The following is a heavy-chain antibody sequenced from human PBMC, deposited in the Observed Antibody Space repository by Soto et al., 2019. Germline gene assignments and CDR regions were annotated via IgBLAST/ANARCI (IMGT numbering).Heavy chain of an antibody. CDR3: ARTTTYYDYIWGSYRPKDFDF. D-gene: IGHD3-16*02. Sequence: QVLQQESGPGLVKPSQTLSLTCTVSGDSFSSGGYYWSGIRKHPGKARGWIGYVFYSGTTYYSPSLKSRVSISVDTSKNQFSLSLSSVTAADTAVYYCARTTTYYDYIWGSYRPKDFDFWGQGTLVTVSS. CDR1: GDSFSSGGYY. J-gene: IGHJ4*02. CDR2: VFYSGTT. V-gene: IGHV4-31*03.